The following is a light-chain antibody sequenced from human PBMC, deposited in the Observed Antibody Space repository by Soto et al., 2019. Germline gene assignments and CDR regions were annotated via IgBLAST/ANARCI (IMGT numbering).Light chain of an antibody. V-gene: IGKV3-11*01. Sequence: EIVLTQSPATLSLSLGERATLSCRASQSVSRDLAWYQQKPGQAPRLLIYDASHRAAGIPARFSGSGFGTDFTLTISSLEPEDAAVYYCQQRSNWPPITFGQGTRLEIK. CDR3: QQRSNWPPIT. CDR1: QSVSRD. CDR2: DAS. J-gene: IGKJ5*01.